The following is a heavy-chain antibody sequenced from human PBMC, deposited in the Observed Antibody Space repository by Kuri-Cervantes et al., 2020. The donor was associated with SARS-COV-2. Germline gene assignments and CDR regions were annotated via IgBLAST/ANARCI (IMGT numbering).Heavy chain of an antibody. CDR1: GGSISSSSYY. J-gene: IGHJ5*02. V-gene: IGHV4-39*07. CDR2: INHSGST. D-gene: IGHD2-21*01. CDR3: ARDVLFGYNWFDP. Sequence: SETLSLTCTVSGGSISSSSYYWSWIRQPPGKGLEWIGEINHSGSTNYNPSLKSRVTISVDTSKNQFSLKLSSVTAADTAVYYCARDVLFGYNWFDPWGQGTLVTVSS.